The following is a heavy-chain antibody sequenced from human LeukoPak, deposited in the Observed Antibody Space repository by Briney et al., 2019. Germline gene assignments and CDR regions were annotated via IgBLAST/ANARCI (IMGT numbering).Heavy chain of an antibody. CDR2: ISGSGGST. J-gene: IGHJ4*02. D-gene: IGHD6-19*01. V-gene: IGHV3-23*01. CDR3: AKDKGQKTDSSGWRDY. Sequence: GGSLRLSCAASGFTFSSYGMSWVRQAPGKGLEWVSAISGSGGSTYYADSVKGRFTISRDNSKNTLYLQMNSLRAEDTAVYYCAKDKGQKTDSSGWRDYWGQGTLVTVSS. CDR1: GFTFSSYG.